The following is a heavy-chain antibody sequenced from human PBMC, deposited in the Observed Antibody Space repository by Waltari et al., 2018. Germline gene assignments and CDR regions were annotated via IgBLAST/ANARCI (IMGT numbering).Heavy chain of an antibody. CDR3: ARDRSRSGWFDP. CDR1: GGSISSHY. V-gene: IGHV4-59*11. CDR2: ISYRGST. D-gene: IGHD6-6*01. Sequence: QVQLQESGPGLVKPSETLSLTCTVPGGSISSHYWSWIRQPPGKGLEWIGYISYRGSTNYNPSLKSRVPISVDTSKNQFSLKLSSVTAADTAVYYCARDRSRSGWFDPWGQGTLVTVSS. J-gene: IGHJ5*02.